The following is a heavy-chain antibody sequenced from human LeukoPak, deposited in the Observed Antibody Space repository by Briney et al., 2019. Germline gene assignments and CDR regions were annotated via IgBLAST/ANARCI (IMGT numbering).Heavy chain of an antibody. J-gene: IGHJ2*01. CDR2: INRSGNT. CDR3: ARVYYDILTGYYSAL. Sequence: PSETLSLTCAVYGGSFSDYYWSWIRQPPGKGLEWIGEINRSGNTNYNPSLKSRVTISVDTSKNQFSLKLSSVTAADTAVYYCARVYYDILTGYYSALWGRGTLVTVSS. V-gene: IGHV4-34*01. D-gene: IGHD3-9*01. CDR1: GGSFSDYY.